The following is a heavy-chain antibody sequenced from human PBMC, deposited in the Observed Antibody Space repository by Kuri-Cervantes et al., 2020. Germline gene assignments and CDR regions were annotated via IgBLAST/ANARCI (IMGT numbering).Heavy chain of an antibody. V-gene: IGHV3-7*01. CDR3: ARARGDYYDSSGYDYYYYYGMDV. Sequence: GGSLRLSCAASGFTFSDYWMSWVRQAPGKGLEWVANIKQDGSEKYYVDSVKGRFTISRDNAKNSVHLQMNSLRAEDTAVYYCARARGDYYDSSGYDYYYYYGMDVWGQGTTVTVSS. CDR2: IKQDGSEK. J-gene: IGHJ6*02. CDR1: GFTFSDYW. D-gene: IGHD3-22*01.